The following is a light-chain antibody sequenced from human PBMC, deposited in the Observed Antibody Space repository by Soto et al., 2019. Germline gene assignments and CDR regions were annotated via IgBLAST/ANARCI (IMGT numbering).Light chain of an antibody. V-gene: IGKV3-20*01. CDR2: GAS. J-gene: IGKJ1*01. CDR3: QQYGSTVKT. Sequence: EIVLTQSPGTLSLSPGERATLSCRASQSVSSNYLAWYQQKPGQAPRLLIFGASNRATDIPDRFSGSGSGTDFNLTISRLEPEDFAVYFCQQYGSTVKTFGQGTKVDIK. CDR1: QSVSSNY.